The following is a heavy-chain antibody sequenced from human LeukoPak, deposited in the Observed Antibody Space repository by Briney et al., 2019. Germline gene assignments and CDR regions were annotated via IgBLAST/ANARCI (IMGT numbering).Heavy chain of an antibody. V-gene: IGHV3-30*02. J-gene: IGHJ6*03. CDR1: GFTFSSYG. D-gene: IGHD1-26*01. Sequence: GGSLRLSCAASGFTFSSYGMHWVRQAPGKGLEWVAFIRYDGSNKCYADSVKGRFTIPRDNSKNTLYLQMNSLRAEDTAVYYCAKEFISGSYYYYYMDVWGKGTTVTVSS. CDR2: IRYDGSNK. CDR3: AKEFISGSYYYYYMDV.